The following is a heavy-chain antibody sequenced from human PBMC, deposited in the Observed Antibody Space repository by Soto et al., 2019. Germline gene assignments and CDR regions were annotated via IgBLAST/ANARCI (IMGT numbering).Heavy chain of an antibody. CDR3: ARDVDADFRTDFDY. CDR1: GLTFDDYA. V-gene: IGHV3-11*01. D-gene: IGHD4-17*01. CDR2: ISGNGEII. Sequence: PGGSLRLSCAASGLTFDDYAIHWIRRAPGKGLEWISYISGNGEIIQYAASARGRFTISRDNAENSVYLEMDRLRAEDTALYYCARDVDADFRTDFDYWGRGTLVTVSS. J-gene: IGHJ4*02.